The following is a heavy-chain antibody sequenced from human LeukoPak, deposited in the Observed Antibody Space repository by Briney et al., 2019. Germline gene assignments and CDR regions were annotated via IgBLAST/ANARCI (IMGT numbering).Heavy chain of an antibody. Sequence: GGSLRLSCAASGFTFSSYAMSWVRQAPGKGLEWVSAISGSGGSTYYADSVKGRFTISRDNSKNTLYLQMNSLRAEDTAVYYCAKDPGYSYGYTPLYYFDYWGQGTLVTVSS. CDR3: AKDPGYSYGYTPLYYFDY. J-gene: IGHJ4*02. CDR1: GFTFSSYA. D-gene: IGHD5-18*01. CDR2: ISGSGGST. V-gene: IGHV3-23*01.